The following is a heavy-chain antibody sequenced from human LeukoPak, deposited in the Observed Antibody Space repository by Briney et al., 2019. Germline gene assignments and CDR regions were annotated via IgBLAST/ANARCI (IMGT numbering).Heavy chain of an antibody. CDR3: ARMGPNYYYYYMDV. J-gene: IGHJ6*03. CDR1: GFTFSSYS. V-gene: IGHV3-48*04. CDR2: ISSSSSTI. Sequence: GGSLRLSCAASGFTFSSYSMNWVRQAPGKGLEWVSYISSSSSTIYYADSVKGRFTISGDNAKNSLYLQMNSLRAEDTAVYYCARMGPNYYYYYMDVWGKGTTVTVSS.